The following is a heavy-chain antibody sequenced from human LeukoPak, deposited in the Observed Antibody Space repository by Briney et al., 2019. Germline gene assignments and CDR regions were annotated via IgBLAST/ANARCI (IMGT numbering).Heavy chain of an antibody. V-gene: IGHV3-23*01. J-gene: IGHJ4*02. CDR1: GFTFSIYA. Sequence: GGSLRLSCAASGFTFSIYAMSWVRQAPRKGLEWVSTIGGGDDITFYADSVEGRFTISRDKSKDTLYLHMSSLRAEDSAVYYCVRFRGGYCSTWHFDYWGQGTVVTVSS. CDR3: VRFRGGYCSTWHFDY. CDR2: IGGGDDIT. D-gene: IGHD6-13*01.